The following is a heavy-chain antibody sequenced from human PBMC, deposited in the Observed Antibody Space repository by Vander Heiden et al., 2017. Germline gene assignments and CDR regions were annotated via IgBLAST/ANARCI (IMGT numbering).Heavy chain of an antibody. V-gene: IGHV1-18*01. CDR2: ISAYNGNT. J-gene: IGHJ6*02. CDR1: GYTFTSYG. CDR3: ARDPIWAGGYPEYYYYGMDV. D-gene: IGHD3-22*01. Sequence: QVQLVQSGAEVKKPGASVKVSCKASGYTFTSYGISGVRQAPGQGLEWMGWISAYNGNTNYAQKLQGRVTMTTDTSTSTAYMELRSLRSDDTAVYYCARDPIWAGGYPEYYYYGMDVWGQGTTVTVSS.